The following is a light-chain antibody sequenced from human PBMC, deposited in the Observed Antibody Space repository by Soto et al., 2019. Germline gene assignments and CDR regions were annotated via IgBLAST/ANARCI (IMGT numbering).Light chain of an antibody. CDR3: QHRTTWPWT. CDR2: DSS. CDR1: QSVGTF. J-gene: IGKJ1*01. Sequence: EVVFTQSPATLSLSPGQRAVLSCRTSQSVGTFLAWYQQKPGQAARLLIYDSSYRATGTPARFSGSGSGTDFTLTISGLEPEDFAVYYCQHRTTWPWTYGQGTKVEI. V-gene: IGKV3-11*01.